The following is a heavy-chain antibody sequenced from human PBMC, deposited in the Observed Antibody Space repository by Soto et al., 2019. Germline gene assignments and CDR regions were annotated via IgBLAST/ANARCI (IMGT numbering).Heavy chain of an antibody. Sequence: SETLSLTCAVSGGSISSSNWWSWVRQPPGKGLEWIGEIYHSGSTNYNPSLKSRVTISVDKSKNQFSLKLSSVTAADTAVYYCARGRAAGHYYYYYGMDVWGQGNTVT. CDR1: GGSISSSNW. V-gene: IGHV4-4*02. CDR3: ARGRAAGHYYYYYGMDV. J-gene: IGHJ6*02. CDR2: IYHSGST. D-gene: IGHD6-13*01.